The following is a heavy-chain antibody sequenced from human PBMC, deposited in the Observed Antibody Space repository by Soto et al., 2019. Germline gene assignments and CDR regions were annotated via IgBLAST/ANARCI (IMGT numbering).Heavy chain of an antibody. CDR3: ARINSGTHRYEAFYM. J-gene: IGHJ3*02. CDR2: VNGANGVT. CDR1: GYTFNADA. V-gene: IGHV1-3*01. Sequence: QVQLVQSGAEVKPPGASVKVSCRTSGYTFNADALHWVRQAPGQGLEWMGWVNGANGVTKFSQKFQGRVTITRDAFATTAYMELSSLRPEDTAVYFWARINSGTHRYEAFYMWRQGTTVPVAS. D-gene: IGHD1-26*01.